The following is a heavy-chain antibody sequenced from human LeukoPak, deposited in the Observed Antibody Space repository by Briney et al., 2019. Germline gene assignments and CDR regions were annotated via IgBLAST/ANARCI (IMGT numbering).Heavy chain of an antibody. CDR3: CGDFDY. CDR2: IRNDGSNE. D-gene: IGHD2-21*01. CDR1: GITFNSYG. V-gene: IGHV3-30*02. Sequence: GGSLRLSCAAPGITFNSYGMHCVREAPDKGLDWVAFIRNDGSNEYDVDSVKGRFTISRYNSKNTLYLQMNSLRGEDTAVYYCCGDFDYWGQGNLVTVSS. J-gene: IGHJ4*02.